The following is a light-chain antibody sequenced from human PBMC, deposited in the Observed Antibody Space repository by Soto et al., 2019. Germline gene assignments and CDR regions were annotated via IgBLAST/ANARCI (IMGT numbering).Light chain of an antibody. V-gene: IGKV3-11*01. J-gene: IGKJ2*01. CDR1: QSRSTY. CDR2: DTS. Sequence: LTQSPGTPSLSPGERATLSGRARQSRSTYVAWYQQKPGQAPRLINDDTSHRATGVPSRFSGSGSGTDFTLPLGSLEPEYFARCYCQQWRTWPPGYTPGQGTPLHIK. CDR3: QQWRTWPPGYT.